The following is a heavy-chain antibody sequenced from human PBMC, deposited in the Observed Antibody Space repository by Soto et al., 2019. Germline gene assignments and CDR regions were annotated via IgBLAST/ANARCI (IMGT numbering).Heavy chain of an antibody. J-gene: IGHJ5*02. CDR3: ARVDYGDYPWFDP. D-gene: IGHD4-17*01. CDR1: GGSVSSRNYF. V-gene: IGHV4-61*01. CDR2: IYYNGST. Sequence: NPSETLSLTCSVSGGSVSSRNYFWGWIRQPPGKGLEWIGNIYYNGSTNYHPSLKSRVTISVDTPKNQFSLKLTSVTAADTAVYFCARVDYGDYPWFDPWGQGTLVTVSS.